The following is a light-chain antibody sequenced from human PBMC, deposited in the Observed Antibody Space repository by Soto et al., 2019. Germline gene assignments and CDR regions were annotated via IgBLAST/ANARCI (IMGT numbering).Light chain of an antibody. V-gene: IGKV1-39*01. CDR3: QQTYTFPWT. Sequence: DIRMTQSPSSLSASVGDTVTITCRASQGISDYLSWFQHKPGEAPKLLIYTASSLQGGVPLRFSGAGSRTDFSLTISGLRPEDSATYYCQQTYTFPWTFGQGTKVDI. CDR2: TAS. J-gene: IGKJ1*01. CDR1: QGISDY.